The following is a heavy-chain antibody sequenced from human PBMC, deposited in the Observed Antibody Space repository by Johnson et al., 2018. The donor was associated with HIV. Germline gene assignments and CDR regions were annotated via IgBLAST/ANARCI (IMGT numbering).Heavy chain of an antibody. CDR3: ALILTERDAFDI. Sequence: QVQLVESGGGLVQPGGSLILSCAASGFTFSSYGMHWVRQAPGKGLEWVAFIRYDGSNKYYADSVTGRFTISRDNSKNTLYLQMNSLRAEDTAVYYCALILTERDAFDIWGQGTMVTVSS. J-gene: IGHJ3*02. CDR1: GFTFSSYG. V-gene: IGHV3-30*02. D-gene: IGHD3-9*01. CDR2: IRYDGSNK.